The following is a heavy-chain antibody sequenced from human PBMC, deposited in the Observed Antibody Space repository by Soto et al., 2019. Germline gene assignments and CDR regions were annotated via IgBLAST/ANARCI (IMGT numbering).Heavy chain of an antibody. CDR1: GGSISTYY. CDR3: ARMRGNRYYYVYGMDV. D-gene: IGHD3-16*01. Sequence: SETLSLTCTVSGGSISTYYWSWIRQPPGKGLEWIGYIYGSVSTNYNPSLKSRVTISDDTSKNQFSLKLNSVTSADTAVYFCARMRGNRYYYVYGMDVWGQGTTATVSS. CDR2: IYGSVST. V-gene: IGHV4-59*01. J-gene: IGHJ6*02.